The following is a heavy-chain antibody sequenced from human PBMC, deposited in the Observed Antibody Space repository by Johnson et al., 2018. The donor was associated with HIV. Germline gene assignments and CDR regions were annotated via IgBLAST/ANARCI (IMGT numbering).Heavy chain of an antibody. Sequence: QVQLMESGGGLIQPGGSLRLSCAASGFTVSSSYMSWVRQAPGKGLEWVAVISYDGSNKYYADSVKGRFTISRDNSKNTLYLQMNSLRAEDTAVYYCARVSRLGDIAVLSDAFDIWGQGTMVTVSA. CDR2: ISYDGSNK. CDR3: ARVSRLGDIAVLSDAFDI. V-gene: IGHV3-30-3*01. J-gene: IGHJ3*02. D-gene: IGHD6-19*01. CDR1: GFTVSSSY.